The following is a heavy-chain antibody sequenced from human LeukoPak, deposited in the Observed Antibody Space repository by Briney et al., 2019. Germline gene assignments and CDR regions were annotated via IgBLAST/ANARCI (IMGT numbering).Heavy chain of an antibody. V-gene: IGHV4-39*07. CDR3: ARGYGSYYDTLTGSYGGFYFDY. CDR2: IYYSGST. CDR1: GGSISSSSYY. J-gene: IGHJ4*02. Sequence: SETLSLTCTVSGGSISSSSYYWGWIRQPPGKGLEWIGSIYYSGSTYYNPSLKSRVTISVDTSKNQFSLKLSSVTAADTAVYYCARGYGSYYDTLTGSYGGFYFDYWGQGTLVTVSS. D-gene: IGHD3-9*01.